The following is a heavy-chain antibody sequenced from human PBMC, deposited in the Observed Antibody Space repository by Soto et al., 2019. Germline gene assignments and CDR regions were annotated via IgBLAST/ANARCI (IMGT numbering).Heavy chain of an antibody. Sequence: VQMVESGGGLVKPGGSLRLSCAVSGFSFRDAWMNWVRQAPGKGLEWVGRIKSKAAGGAIAYAAPVKDRFTISRDDSKDTLYLQINSLKTEDTAMYYCTTDGSFGGVVVAFHLWGQGTMLSVSS. CDR3: TTDGSFGGVVVAFHL. V-gene: IGHV3-15*07. J-gene: IGHJ3*01. CDR2: IKSKAAGGAI. CDR1: GFSFRDAW. D-gene: IGHD3-10*01.